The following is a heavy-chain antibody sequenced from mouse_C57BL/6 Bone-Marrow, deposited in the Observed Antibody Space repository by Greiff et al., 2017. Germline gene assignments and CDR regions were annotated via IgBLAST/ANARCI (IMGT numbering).Heavy chain of an antibody. D-gene: IGHD2-12*01. CDR2: IRSKSNNYAT. CDR1: GFSFNTYA. J-gene: IGHJ4*01. Sequence: EVQLQQSGGGLVQPKGSLKLSCAASGFSFNTYAMNWVRQAPGKGLEWVARIRSKSNNYATYYADSVKDRFTISRDVSESMLYLQMNNLKTEDTAMYYCVIPLLGAMDYWGQGTSVTVSS. CDR3: VIPLLGAMDY. V-gene: IGHV10-1*01.